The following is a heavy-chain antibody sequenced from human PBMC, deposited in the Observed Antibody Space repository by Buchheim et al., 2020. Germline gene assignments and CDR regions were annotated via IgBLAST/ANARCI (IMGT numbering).Heavy chain of an antibody. CDR2: ISYDGSNK. J-gene: IGHJ5*02. Sequence: QVQLVESGGGVVQPGRSLRLSCAASGFTFSSYAMHWVRQAPGKGLEWVAVISYDGSNKYYADSVKGRFTISRDNSKNTLYLQINSLRAEYTAVYYCARETYYDILTGPNWFDPWGQGTL. CDR1: GFTFSSYA. V-gene: IGHV3-30-3*01. D-gene: IGHD3-9*01. CDR3: ARETYYDILTGPNWFDP.